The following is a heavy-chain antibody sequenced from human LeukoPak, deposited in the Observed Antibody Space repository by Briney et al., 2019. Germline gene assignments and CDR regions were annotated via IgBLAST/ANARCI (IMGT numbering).Heavy chain of an antibody. J-gene: IGHJ6*02. CDR1: GGSISSSNW. Sequence: SETLSLTCAVSGGSISSSNWWSWVRQPPGKVLEWIGEIYHSGSANYNPSLKSRVTISVDKSKNQFSLKLSSVTAADTAVYYCARVYYRYGMDVWGQGTTVTVSS. V-gene: IGHV4-4*02. CDR3: ARVYYRYGMDV. D-gene: IGHD1-14*01. CDR2: IYHSGSA.